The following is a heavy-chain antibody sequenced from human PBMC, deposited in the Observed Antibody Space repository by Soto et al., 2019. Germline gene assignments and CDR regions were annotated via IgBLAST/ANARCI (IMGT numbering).Heavy chain of an antibody. CDR2: IYYNGRT. Sequence: SETLSLTCTVSGGSISSDDYYWSWIRQPPGKGLEWIGYIYYNGRTDYNPSLKSRVIISIDTSKNQFSLNLNSVSAADTAVYYCARDRSNSPDYFDYWGQGTLVTVSS. CDR1: GGSISSDDYY. V-gene: IGHV4-30-4*01. D-gene: IGHD6-6*01. CDR3: ARDRSNSPDYFDY. J-gene: IGHJ4*02.